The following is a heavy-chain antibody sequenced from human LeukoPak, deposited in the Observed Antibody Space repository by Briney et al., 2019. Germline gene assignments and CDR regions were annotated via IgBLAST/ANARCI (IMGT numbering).Heavy chain of an antibody. Sequence: GASVKVSCKASGYTFTSYDINWVRQATGQGLEWMGWMNPNSGNTGYAQKFQGRVTMTRNTSISTAYMKLSSLRSEDTAVYYCARVPGETNYYYYGMDVWGQGTTVTVSS. V-gene: IGHV1-8*02. CDR1: GYTFTSYD. CDR2: MNPNSGNT. CDR3: ARVPGETNYYYYGMDV. J-gene: IGHJ6*02. D-gene: IGHD4-17*01.